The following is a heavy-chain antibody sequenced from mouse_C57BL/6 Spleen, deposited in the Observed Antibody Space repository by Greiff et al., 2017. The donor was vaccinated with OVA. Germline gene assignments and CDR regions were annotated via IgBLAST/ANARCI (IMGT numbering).Heavy chain of an antibody. CDR1: GFTFSDYY. Sequence: EVQLVESGGGLVQPGGSLKLSCAASGFTFSDYYMYWVRQTPEKRLEWVAYISNGGGSTYYPDTVKGRFTISRDNAKNTLYLQMSRLKSEDTAMYYCARHETTEWYFDVWGTGTTVTVSS. CDR3: ARHETTEWYFDV. CDR2: ISNGGGST. D-gene: IGHD1-1*01. J-gene: IGHJ1*03. V-gene: IGHV5-12*01.